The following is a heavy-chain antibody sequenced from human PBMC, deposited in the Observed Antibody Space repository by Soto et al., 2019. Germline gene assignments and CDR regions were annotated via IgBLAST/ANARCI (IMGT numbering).Heavy chain of an antibody. CDR3: AGVVTATPGFYYYYYGMDV. D-gene: IGHD2-21*02. CDR1: GFTFSSYA. J-gene: IGHJ6*02. CDR2: ISYDGSNK. V-gene: IGHV3-30*04. Sequence: QVQLVESGGGVVQPGRSLRLSCAASGFTFSSYAMHWVRQAPGKGLEWVAVISYDGSNKYYADSVKGRFTISRDNSKNTLYLQMNSLRAEDTAVYYCAGVVTATPGFYYYYYGMDVWGQGTTVTVSS.